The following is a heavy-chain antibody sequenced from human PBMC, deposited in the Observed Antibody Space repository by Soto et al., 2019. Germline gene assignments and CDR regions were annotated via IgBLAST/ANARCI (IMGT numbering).Heavy chain of an antibody. V-gene: IGHV3-7*01. CDR2: IKKDGSEK. CDR1: GFTLSTYW. D-gene: IGHD6-19*01. Sequence: GGSLRLSCAASGFTLSTYWMNWVRQAPGKGLEWVANIKKDGSEKYYVDSVKGRFIISRDNAKNSLYLQMNYLRAEDTAVYYCARDADASGWYHYGMDVWGQGTMVTVSS. J-gene: IGHJ6*02. CDR3: ARDADASGWYHYGMDV.